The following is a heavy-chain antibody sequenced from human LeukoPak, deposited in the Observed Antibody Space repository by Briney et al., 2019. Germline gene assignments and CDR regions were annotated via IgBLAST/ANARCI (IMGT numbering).Heavy chain of an antibody. J-gene: IGHJ4*02. D-gene: IGHD4-17*01. CDR2: MNSDGSST. V-gene: IGHV3-74*01. CDR1: GFTLSSYW. Sequence: PGGTLRLSCAASGFTLSSYWMHWVRQAPGKGLVWVSRMNSDGSSTTYADSVKGRFTISRDNAKNALYLRMSSLRAEDTAVYHCAREAFNYGDHYFDYWGQGTLVTVSS. CDR3: AREAFNYGDHYFDY.